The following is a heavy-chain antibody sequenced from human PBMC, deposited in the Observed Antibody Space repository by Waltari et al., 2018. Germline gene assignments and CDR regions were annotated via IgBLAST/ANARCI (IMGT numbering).Heavy chain of an antibody. CDR1: GGSISSGSYY. V-gene: IGHV4-61*09. CDR3: ARDSGYGYFDY. J-gene: IGHJ4*02. D-gene: IGHD5-12*01. CDR2: IYTSGST. Sequence: QVQLQESGPGLVKPSQTLSLTCTVSGGSISSGSYYWSWIRQTAGKGLEWIGYIYTSGSTNYNPSLKSRVTISVDTSKNQFSLKLSSVTAADTAVYYCARDSGYGYFDYWGQGTLVTVSS.